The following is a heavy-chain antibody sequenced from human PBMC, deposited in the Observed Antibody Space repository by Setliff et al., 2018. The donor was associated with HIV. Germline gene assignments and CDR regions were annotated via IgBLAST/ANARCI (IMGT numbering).Heavy chain of an antibody. J-gene: IGHJ4*02. V-gene: IGHV3-7*03. D-gene: IGHD6-19*01. Sequence: GGSLRLSCAASGFTFGREWMSWVRQAPGKGLEWVANINEDGSEKTYVDSVKGRFSVSRDNAYNSLFLQMNSLRAEDTAVYYCVRGSGWLFDYWGQGTLVTVSS. CDR2: INEDGSEK. CDR3: VRGSGWLFDY. CDR1: GFTFGREW.